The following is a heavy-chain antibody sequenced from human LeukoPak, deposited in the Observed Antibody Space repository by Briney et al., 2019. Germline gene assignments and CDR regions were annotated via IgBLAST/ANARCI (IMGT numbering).Heavy chain of an antibody. CDR2: IYYSGST. Sequence: PSETLSLTCTVSGGSISSYYWSWIRQPPGKGLEWIGYIYYSGSTNYNPSLKSRVTISVDTSKNQFSLKLSSVTAADTAVYYCARHWVNSYYYYYGMDVWGQGTTVTVSS. J-gene: IGHJ6*02. CDR1: GGSISSYY. CDR3: ARHWVNSYYYYYGMDV. D-gene: IGHD1-20*01. V-gene: IGHV4-59*08.